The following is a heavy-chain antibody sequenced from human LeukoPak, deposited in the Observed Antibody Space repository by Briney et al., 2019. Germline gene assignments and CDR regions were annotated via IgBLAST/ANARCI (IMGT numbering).Heavy chain of an antibody. CDR1: GGSISHYY. CDR2: VSNSGIT. CDR3: ARHHSSAYPFDY. D-gene: IGHD3-22*01. Sequence: PSETLSLTCTVSGGSISHYYWSWIRQSPGKGLEWIGYVSNSGITNYRPSLRGRVTVSVDTSQNRVSLKLTPMTAADTGLYYCARHHSSAYPFDYWGQGTLVTVSS. J-gene: IGHJ4*02. V-gene: IGHV4-59*08.